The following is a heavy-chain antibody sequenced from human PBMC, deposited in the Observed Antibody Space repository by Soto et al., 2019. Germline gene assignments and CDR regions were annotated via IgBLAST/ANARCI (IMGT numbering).Heavy chain of an antibody. CDR2: IYSSGST. J-gene: IGHJ5*02. CDR1: GGSISSGDYY. Sequence: QVQLQESGPGLVKPSQTLSLTCTVSGGSISSGDYYWSWIRQTPGKGLEWIGYIYSSGSTYYNPSLKSRVTISVDTSKNQFSLKLSSVTAADTAVYYCARERPDGARLDPWGQGTLVTVSS. V-gene: IGHV4-30-4*01. D-gene: IGHD6-6*01. CDR3: ARERPDGARLDP.